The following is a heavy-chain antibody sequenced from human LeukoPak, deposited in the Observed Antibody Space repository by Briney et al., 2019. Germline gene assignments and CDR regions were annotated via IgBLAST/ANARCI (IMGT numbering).Heavy chain of an antibody. CDR3: ARESPLRFLEWLFDY. Sequence: SVKVSCKASGGTFSSYAISWVRQAPGQGLEWMGRIIPIFGTANYAQKFQGRVTITTDESTSTAYMELSSLRSEDTVVYYCARESPLRFLEWLFDYWGQGTLVTVSS. J-gene: IGHJ4*02. CDR1: GGTFSSYA. V-gene: IGHV1-69*05. CDR2: IIPIFGTA. D-gene: IGHD3-3*01.